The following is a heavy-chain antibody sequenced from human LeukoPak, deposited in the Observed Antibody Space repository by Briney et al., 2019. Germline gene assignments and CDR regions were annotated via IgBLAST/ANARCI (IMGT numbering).Heavy chain of an antibody. Sequence: GGSLRLSCAASGITFTDYWMHWVRQAPGKGLVWVSHIVQDGSYATYADSVKGRFTISRDNAKNSLYLQMNSLRAEDTDVYYCGRGRYAVGAGCYFDYLGQGTLVTVSS. D-gene: IGHD1-26*01. CDR1: GITFTDYW. V-gene: IGHV3-74*01. CDR3: GRGRYAVGAGCYFDY. CDR2: IVQDGSYA. J-gene: IGHJ4*02.